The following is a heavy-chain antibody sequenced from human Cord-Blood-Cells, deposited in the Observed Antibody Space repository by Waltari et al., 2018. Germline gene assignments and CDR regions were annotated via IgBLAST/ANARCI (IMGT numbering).Heavy chain of an antibody. D-gene: IGHD4-4*01. CDR3: AQRLQFDY. V-gene: IGHV3-23*04. CDR2: ISGSGGST. Sequence: EVQLVEYGGGLVQPGGSLILSCAASGFTFTSHAMSWVRQARGKGLEWVAAISGSGGSTYYADSVKGRFTISRDNSKNTLYLQMNSLRAEDTAVYYCAQRLQFDYWGQGTLVTVSS. J-gene: IGHJ4*02. CDR1: GFTFTSHA.